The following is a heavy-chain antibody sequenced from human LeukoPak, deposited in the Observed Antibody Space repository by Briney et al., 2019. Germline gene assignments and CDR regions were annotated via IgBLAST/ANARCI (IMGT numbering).Heavy chain of an antibody. CDR3: AKDRNWGSGAFDI. CDR2: TSGSGGGT. J-gene: IGHJ3*02. CDR1: GFTFSSYA. V-gene: IGHV3-23*01. Sequence: PGGSLRLSCAASGFTFSSYAMSWVRQAPGKGLEWVSGTSGSGGGTYYADSVKGRFTISRENSKNTLYLQMNSLRAEDTAVYYCAKDRNWGSGAFDIWGQETMVTVSS. D-gene: IGHD3-16*01.